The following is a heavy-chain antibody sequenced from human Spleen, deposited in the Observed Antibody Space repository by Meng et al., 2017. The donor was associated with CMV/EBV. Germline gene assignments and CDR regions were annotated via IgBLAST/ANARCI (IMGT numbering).Heavy chain of an antibody. J-gene: IGHJ3*01. CDR1: GFTFSNYG. CDR3: ARIAPLGPGGAFDF. Sequence: GESLKISCAASGFTFSNYGMHWVRQAPGKGLAWVAFMRYDESSKYYGDSVKGRFTISRDNSKNTLYLQMNSLRAEDTAVYYCARIAPLGPGGAFDFWGQGTMVTVSS. D-gene: IGHD3-16*01. CDR2: MRYDESSK. V-gene: IGHV3-30*02.